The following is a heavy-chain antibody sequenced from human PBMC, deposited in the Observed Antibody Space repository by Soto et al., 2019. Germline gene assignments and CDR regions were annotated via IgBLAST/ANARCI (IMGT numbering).Heavy chain of an antibody. D-gene: IGHD4-17*01. Sequence: EVQLLESGGGLVQPGGSLRLSWAASGFTFSSFAMRWVRQAPGKGLEWVSAISGSGGSTYYADSVKGRFTISRDNSKNTLYLQMNSLRAEDTAVYYCAKRTVGWYFDLWGRGTPVTVSS. CDR1: GFTFSSFA. V-gene: IGHV3-23*01. CDR2: ISGSGGST. J-gene: IGHJ2*01. CDR3: AKRTVGWYFDL.